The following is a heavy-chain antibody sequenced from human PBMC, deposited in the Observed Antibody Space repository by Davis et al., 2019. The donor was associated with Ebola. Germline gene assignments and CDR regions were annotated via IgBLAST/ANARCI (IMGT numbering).Heavy chain of an antibody. V-gene: IGHV3-21*01. J-gene: IGHJ6*03. CDR1: GFTFSSYS. Sequence: GESLKISCAASGFTFSSYSMNWVRQAPGKGLEWVSSISSSSSYIYYADSVKGRFTISRDNAKNSLYLQMNSLRAEDTAVYYCAREFGALYYYYYMDVWGKGTTVTVSS. CDR3: AREFGALYYYYYMDV. CDR2: ISSSSSYI. D-gene: IGHD3-3*01.